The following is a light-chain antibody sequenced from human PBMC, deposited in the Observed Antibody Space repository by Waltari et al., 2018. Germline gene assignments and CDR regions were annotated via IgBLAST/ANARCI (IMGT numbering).Light chain of an antibody. Sequence: DIQMTQSPSSLSASVGDRITITCRASQSISTYLHWYQHIPGKAPKLLIYAASTLQGGVPSRFSGSGSGTDFTLTISSLQPEDFATYYCQQSSSTPPTFAQGTKVEVK. CDR2: AAS. CDR1: QSISTY. J-gene: IGKJ1*01. CDR3: QQSSSTPPT. V-gene: IGKV1-39*01.